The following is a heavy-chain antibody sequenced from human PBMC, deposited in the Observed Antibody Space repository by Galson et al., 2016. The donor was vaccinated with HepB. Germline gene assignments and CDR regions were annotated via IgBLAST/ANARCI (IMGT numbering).Heavy chain of an antibody. V-gene: IGHV3-30*09. CDR3: TKCRGYSSPGGVPGGPFDY. J-gene: IGHJ4*02. CDR2: ISYDGSSK. Sequence: SLRLSCAASGFTFSNYVMHWVRQAPGKGLEWVAVISYDGSSKYYADSVKGRFAISRDSPKNTLFLQMNSLRPEGTAVYYCTKCRGYSSPGGVPGGPFDYWGQGALITVSS. CDR1: GFTFSNYV. D-gene: IGHD6-13*01.